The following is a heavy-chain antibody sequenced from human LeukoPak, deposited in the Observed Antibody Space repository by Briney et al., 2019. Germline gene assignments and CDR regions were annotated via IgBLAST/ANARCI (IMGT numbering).Heavy chain of an antibody. Sequence: SETLSLTCTVSGDSISGYYWSWIRQPPEKGLEWIGNIYYSGSTNYNPSLKSRLSISLDMSKNQFSLKLSSVTAADTAVYYCARGGRYFGYWGQGTLVTVSS. V-gene: IGHV4-59*01. CDR3: ARGGRYFGY. CDR2: IYYSGST. CDR1: GDSISGYY. D-gene: IGHD1-26*01. J-gene: IGHJ4*02.